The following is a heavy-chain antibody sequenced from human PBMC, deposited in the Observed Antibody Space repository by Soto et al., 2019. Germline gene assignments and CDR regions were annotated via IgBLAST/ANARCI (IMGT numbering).Heavy chain of an antibody. Sequence: LLESGGGSVQPGGSLRLSCAASGFTFTTYAMGWVRQAPGKGLEWVSSISGSGAGTFYADSVKGRFTISRDNAKKMVYLQMNGLRADDTALYYCAKEALTVAGNNFDSWGQGTLVTVSS. CDR2: ISGSGAGT. J-gene: IGHJ4*02. CDR1: GFTFTTYA. V-gene: IGHV3-23*01. D-gene: IGHD6-19*01. CDR3: AKEALTVAGNNFDS.